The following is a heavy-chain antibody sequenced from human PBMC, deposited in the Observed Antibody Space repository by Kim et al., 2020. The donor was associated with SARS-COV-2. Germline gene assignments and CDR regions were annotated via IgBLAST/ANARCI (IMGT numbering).Heavy chain of an antibody. D-gene: IGHD6-19*01. CDR2: IDPSDSYT. CDR1: GYSFTSYW. Sequence: GESLKISCKGSGYSFTSYWISWVRQMPGKGLEWMGRIDPSDSYTNYSPSFQGHVTISADKSISTAYLQWSSLKASDTAMYYCARHFHSSRWFDPWGQGTLVTVSS. J-gene: IGHJ5*02. V-gene: IGHV5-10-1*01. CDR3: ARHFHSSRWFDP.